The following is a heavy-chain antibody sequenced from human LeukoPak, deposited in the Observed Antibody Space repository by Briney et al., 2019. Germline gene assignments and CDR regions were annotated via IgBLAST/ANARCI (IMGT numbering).Heavy chain of an antibody. Sequence: GGSLRLSCAASGFTFSNYAMNWVRQAPGKGLEWVSAISGSGGSTYYADSVKGRFTVSRDNSKNTLYLQMNSLRAEDTAVYYCAKAPSESFMVRGSYLTNNYFDPWGQGTLVTVSS. CDR3: AKAPSESFMVRGSYLTNNYFDP. J-gene: IGHJ5*02. D-gene: IGHD3-10*01. CDR2: ISGSGGST. CDR1: GFTFSNYA. V-gene: IGHV3-23*01.